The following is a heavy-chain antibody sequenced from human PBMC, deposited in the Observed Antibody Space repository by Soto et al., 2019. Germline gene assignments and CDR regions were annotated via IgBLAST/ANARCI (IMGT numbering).Heavy chain of an antibody. CDR2: IDPSDSYT. CDR3: ARINYDFWSGYYCAFDI. J-gene: IGHJ3*02. V-gene: IGHV5-10-1*01. Sequence: LKISCKGSGYSFTSYWISWVRQMPGKGLEWMGRIDPSDSYTNYSPSFRGHVTISADKSISTAYLQWSSLKASDTAMYYCARINYDFWSGYYCAFDIWGQGTMVTVSS. CDR1: GYSFTSYW. D-gene: IGHD3-3*01.